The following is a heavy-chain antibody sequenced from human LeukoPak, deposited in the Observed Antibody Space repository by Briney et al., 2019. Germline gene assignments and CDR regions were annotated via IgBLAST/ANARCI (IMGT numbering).Heavy chain of an antibody. D-gene: IGHD3-10*01. V-gene: IGHV4-34*01. J-gene: IGHJ4*02. CDR3: ASGYYGSGSYYVDY. CDR1: GGSFSGYY. Sequence: SETLSLTCAVYGGSFSGYYWSWIRQSPGKGLEWIGEINHSGSTNYNPSLKSRVTISVDTSKNQFSPKLSSVTAADTAVYYCASGYYGSGSYYVDYWGQGTLVTVSS. CDR2: INHSGST.